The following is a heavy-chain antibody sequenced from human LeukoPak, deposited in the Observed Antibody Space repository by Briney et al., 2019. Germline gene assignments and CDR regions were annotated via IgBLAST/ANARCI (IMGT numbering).Heavy chain of an antibody. CDR3: ARDVLVGASTTYFDY. CDR2: IYTSGRT. D-gene: IGHD1-26*01. Sequence: SETLSLTCTVSGAPITSYYWSWIRQPAGKGLEWIGRIYTSGRTDYNPSLKSRVTMSVDTSKNQFSLKLGSVTAADTGVHYCARDVLVGASTTYFDYWGQGTLVTVSS. J-gene: IGHJ4*02. CDR1: GAPITSYY. V-gene: IGHV4-4*07.